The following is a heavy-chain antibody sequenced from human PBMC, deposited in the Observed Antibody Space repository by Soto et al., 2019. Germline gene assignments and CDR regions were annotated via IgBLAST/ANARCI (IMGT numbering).Heavy chain of an antibody. CDR3: ARDGYSGRSDGFDI. CDR1: GFIFGAYT. Sequence: QVQLVESGGGVVQPGKSLRLSCAASGFIFGAYTMHWVRQPPSKGLEWVAVISYDGKSEHYTDPVKGRFTVSRDNSKSTLYLQMNSLKSDDTAVYYCARDGYSGRSDGFDIWGQGTMVTVSS. V-gene: IGHV3-30*04. D-gene: IGHD1-26*01. CDR2: ISYDGKSE. J-gene: IGHJ3*02.